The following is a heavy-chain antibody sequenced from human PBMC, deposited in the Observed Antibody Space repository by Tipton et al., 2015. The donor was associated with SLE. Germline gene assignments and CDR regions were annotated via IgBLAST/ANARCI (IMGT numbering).Heavy chain of an antibody. CDR2: INPNGGGT. CDR3: AREAVVGDFDY. Sequence: QLVQSGAEVKKPGASVKVSCKASGYTFTSYYMHWVRQAPGQGLEWMGIINPNGGGTNYAQKYQGRVTVTRDTSTSTVYMEVSSLRSEDTAVYYCAREAVVGDFDYWGQGTLVTVSS. D-gene: IGHD6-19*01. V-gene: IGHV1-46*01. J-gene: IGHJ4*02. CDR1: GYTFTSYY.